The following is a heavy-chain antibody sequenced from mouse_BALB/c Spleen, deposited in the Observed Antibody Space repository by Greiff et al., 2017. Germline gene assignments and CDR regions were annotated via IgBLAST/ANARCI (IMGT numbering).Heavy chain of an antibody. V-gene: IGHV1S81*02. CDR1: GYTFTSYY. CDR3: TRRGIYDGYYGFFAY. CDR2: INPSNGGT. J-gene: IGHJ3*01. D-gene: IGHD2-3*01. Sequence: QVQLQQSGAELVKPGASVKLSCKASGYTFTSYYMYWVKQRPGQGLEWIGEINPSNGGTNFNEKFKSKATLTVDKSSSTAYMQLSSLTSEDSAVYYCTRRGIYDGYYGFFAYWGQGTLVTVSA.